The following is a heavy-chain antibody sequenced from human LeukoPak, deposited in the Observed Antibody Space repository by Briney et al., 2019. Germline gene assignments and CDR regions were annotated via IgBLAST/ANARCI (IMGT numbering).Heavy chain of an antibody. V-gene: IGHV3-33*01. CDR1: GFTFSSYG. J-gene: IGHJ4*02. D-gene: IGHD2-2*01. Sequence: PGGSLRLSCAASGFTFSSYGMHWVRQAPGKGLEWVAVIWYDGSNKYYADSVKGRFTISRDNSKNTLYLQMNSLRAEDTAVYYCARGPSISVFDYWGQGTLVTVSS. CDR3: ARGPSISVFDY. CDR2: IWYDGSNK.